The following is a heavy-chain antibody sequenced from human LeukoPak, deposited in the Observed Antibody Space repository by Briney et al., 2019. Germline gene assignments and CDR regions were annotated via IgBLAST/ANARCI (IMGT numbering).Heavy chain of an antibody. V-gene: IGHV4-34*01. CDR2: INHSGST. D-gene: IGHD4-23*01. J-gene: IGHJ3*02. CDR3: ARAADYGGNPNAFDI. CDR1: GGSFSGYY. Sequence: SETLSLTCAVYGGSFSGYYWSWIRQPPGKGLEWIGEINHSGSTNYNPSLKSRVTISVDTSKNQFSLKLSSVTAADTAVYYCARAADYGGNPNAFDIWGQGTMVTVPS.